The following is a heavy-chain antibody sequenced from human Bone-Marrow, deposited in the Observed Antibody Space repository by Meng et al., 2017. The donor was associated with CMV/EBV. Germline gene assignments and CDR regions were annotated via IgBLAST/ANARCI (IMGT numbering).Heavy chain of an antibody. Sequence: GESPKISCPASGFTFSSYWMSWVRQAPGKGLEWVANIKQDGSEKYYVDSVKGRFTISRDNAKNSLFLQMNSLRAEDTAVYYCASVWELLHDAFDIWGQETMVTVSS. CDR2: IKQDGSEK. D-gene: IGHD1-26*01. CDR1: GFTFSSYW. J-gene: IGHJ3*02. V-gene: IGHV3-7*01. CDR3: ASVWELLHDAFDI.